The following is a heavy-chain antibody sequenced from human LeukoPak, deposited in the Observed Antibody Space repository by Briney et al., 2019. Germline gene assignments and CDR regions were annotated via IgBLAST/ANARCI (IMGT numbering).Heavy chain of an antibody. D-gene: IGHD6-13*01. CDR1: GFTVSSNY. J-gene: IGHJ6*02. CDR2: IYSGGST. CDR3: ARGEEASRIAAAGDYYGMDV. V-gene: IGHV3-53*04. Sequence: GGSLRLSCAASGFTVSSNYMSWVRQAPGKGLEWVSVIYSGGSTYYADSVKGRFTISRHNSKNTLYLQMNSLRAEDTAVYYCARGEEASRIAAAGDYYGMDVWDQGTTVTVSS.